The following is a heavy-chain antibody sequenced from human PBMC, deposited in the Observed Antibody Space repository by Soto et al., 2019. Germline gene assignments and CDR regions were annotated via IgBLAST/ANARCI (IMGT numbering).Heavy chain of an antibody. CDR3: TTDLGYYYYYGMDV. CDR2: IKSKTDGGTT. V-gene: IGHV3-15*07. CDR1: GFTFSNAW. J-gene: IGHJ6*02. Sequence: SLRLSCAASGFTFSNAWMNWVRQAPGKGLEWVGRIKSKTDGGTTDYAAPVKGRFTISRDDSKNTLYLQMNSLKTEDTAVYYCTTDLGYYYYYGMDVWGQGTTVTVSS.